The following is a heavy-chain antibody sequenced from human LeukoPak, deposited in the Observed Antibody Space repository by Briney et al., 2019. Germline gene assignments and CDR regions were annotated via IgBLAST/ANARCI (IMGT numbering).Heavy chain of an antibody. D-gene: IGHD3-22*01. J-gene: IGHJ4*02. CDR3: ARGRYYYDSSAYHFDY. CDR2: IHTSGST. Sequence: SETLSLTCTVSGYSISSGYYWGWIRQPPGKGLEWIGRIHTSGSTNYNPSLKSRVTMSVDTSKNQFSLKLSSVTAADTAVYYCARGRYYYDSSAYHFDYWGQGTLVTVSS. V-gene: IGHV4-38-2*02. CDR1: GYSISSGYY.